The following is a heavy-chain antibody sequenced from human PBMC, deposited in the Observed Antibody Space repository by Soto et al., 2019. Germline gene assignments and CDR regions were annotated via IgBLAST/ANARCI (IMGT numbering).Heavy chain of an antibody. CDR1: DGSISSSTYY. V-gene: IGHV4-39*01. CDR2: IYYSGST. D-gene: IGHD6-19*01. CDR3: ARSPRLVYSSGWLNWFDP. Sequence: SETLSLTWTVADGSISSSTYYCGWIRQPPGKGLEWIGSIYYSGSTYYNPSLKSRVTISVDTSKNQFSLKLSSVTAADTAVYYCARSPRLVYSSGWLNWFDPWGQGTLVTVSS. J-gene: IGHJ5*02.